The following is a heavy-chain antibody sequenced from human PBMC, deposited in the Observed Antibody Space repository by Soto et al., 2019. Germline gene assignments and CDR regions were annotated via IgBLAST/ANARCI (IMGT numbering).Heavy chain of an antibody. Sequence: QVKLVESGGGVVQPGGSLRLSCTPSGFTFRNYGLLWVRQAPGKGLEWVALISYDGDNKYYSDSARGRFTVSRDNFKNTLFLQMDSLRPEDTAVYYCAKKILGYAAHSDALYVWGQGTTVTVS. CDR3: AKKILGYAAHSDALYV. V-gene: IGHV3-30*18. D-gene: IGHD5-12*01. J-gene: IGHJ6*02. CDR1: GFTFRNYG. CDR2: ISYDGDNK.